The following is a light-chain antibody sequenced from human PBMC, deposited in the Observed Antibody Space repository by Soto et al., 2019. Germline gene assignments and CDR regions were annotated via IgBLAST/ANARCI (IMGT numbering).Light chain of an antibody. CDR1: QSVSTSY. CDR3: QQYGSVPLT. Sequence: EIVLTQSPGTLSLSPGESATLSCRASQSVSTSYLAWYQQKPGQAPRRLIYGASSRATGIPDRFSGSGSGADFPLTISRLEPEDFAVYYCQQYGSVPLTFGGGTKVEIK. V-gene: IGKV3-20*01. CDR2: GAS. J-gene: IGKJ4*01.